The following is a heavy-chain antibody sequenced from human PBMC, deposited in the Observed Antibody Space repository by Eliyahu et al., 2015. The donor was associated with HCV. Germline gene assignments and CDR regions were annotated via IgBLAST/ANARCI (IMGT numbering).Heavy chain of an antibody. J-gene: IGHJ4*02. D-gene: IGHD5-18*01. CDR2: IFSNDEK. CDR1: GFSLSNARMG. V-gene: IGHV2-26*01. CDR3: ARVDTAMGAIDY. Sequence: QVTLKESGPVLVKPTETLTLTCTVSGFSLSNARMGVSWIRQPPGKALEWLAHIFSNDEKSYRTSLKSRLTISKDTSISQVVLTMTNLEPVDTATYYCARVDTAMGAIDYWGQGILITVSS.